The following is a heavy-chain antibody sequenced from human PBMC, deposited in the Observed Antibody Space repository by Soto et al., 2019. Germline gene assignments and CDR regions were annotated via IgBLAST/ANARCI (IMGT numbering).Heavy chain of an antibody. CDR2: ISSSGSTI. CDR3: ARKTYYDFWSGYYSTTYYYYGMDV. J-gene: IGHJ6*01. D-gene: IGHD3-3*01. V-gene: IGHV3-48*03. CDR1: GFTFSSYE. Sequence: EVQLVESGGGLVQPGGSLRLSCAASGFTFSSYEMNWVRQAPGKGLEWVSYISSSGSTIYYADSVKGRFTISRDNAKNSLYLQMNSLRAEDTAVYYCARKTYYDFWSGYYSTTYYYYGMDVW.